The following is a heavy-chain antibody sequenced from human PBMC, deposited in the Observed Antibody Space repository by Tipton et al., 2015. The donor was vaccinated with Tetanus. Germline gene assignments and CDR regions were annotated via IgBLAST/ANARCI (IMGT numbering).Heavy chain of an antibody. CDR1: GGSISSYY. CDR3: AGGGIAAGGGGLDY. V-gene: IGHV4-59*01. D-gene: IGHD6-13*01. Sequence: TLSLTCTVSGGSISSYYWSWIRQPPGKGLEWIGYIYYSGSTNYNPSLKSRVTISVDTSKNQFSLKLSSVTAADTAVYYCAGGGIAAGGGGLDYWGQGTLVTVSS. CDR2: IYYSGST. J-gene: IGHJ4*02.